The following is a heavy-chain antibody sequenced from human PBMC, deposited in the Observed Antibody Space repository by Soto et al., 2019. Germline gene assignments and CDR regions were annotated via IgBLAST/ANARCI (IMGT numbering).Heavy chain of an antibody. Sequence: ASVKVSCKASGYTFTSYGISWVRQAPGQGLEWMGWISAYNGNTNYAQKLQGRVTMTTDTSTSTAYMELRSLRSDDTAVYYCAREGRYYDSSGYMGGCYYYGMDVWGQGTTVTVS. J-gene: IGHJ6*02. V-gene: IGHV1-18*01. CDR2: ISAYNGNT. D-gene: IGHD3-22*01. CDR1: GYTFTSYG. CDR3: AREGRYYDSSGYMGGCYYYGMDV.